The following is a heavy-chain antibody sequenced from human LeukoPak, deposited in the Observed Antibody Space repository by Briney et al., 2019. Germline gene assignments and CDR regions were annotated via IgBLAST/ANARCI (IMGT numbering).Heavy chain of an antibody. Sequence: PGGSQRLSCAASGFTFDDYAMHWVRQAPGKGLEWVSGISWNSDSIDYADSVKGRFTISRDNAKNSLYLQMHSLRAEDTTVYYCARDVSGGSGTYFYYYGMDVWGQGTTVTVSS. CDR2: ISWNSDSI. D-gene: IGHD3-10*01. CDR1: GFTFDDYA. J-gene: IGHJ6*02. V-gene: IGHV3-9*01. CDR3: ARDVSGGSGTYFYYYGMDV.